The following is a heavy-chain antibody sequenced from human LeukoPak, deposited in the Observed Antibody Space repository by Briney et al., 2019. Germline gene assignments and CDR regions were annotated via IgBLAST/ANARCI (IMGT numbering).Heavy chain of an antibody. CDR2: IYYSGST. CDR1: GGSISSYY. CDR3: ARHYGP. D-gene: IGHD3-10*01. V-gene: IGHV4-39*01. J-gene: IGHJ4*02. Sequence: SETLSPTCTVSGGSISSYYWNWIRQPPGKGLEWIGSIYYSGSTYYNPSLKSRVTISVDTSKNQFSLKLGSVTAADTAVYYCARHYGPWGQGTLVTVSS.